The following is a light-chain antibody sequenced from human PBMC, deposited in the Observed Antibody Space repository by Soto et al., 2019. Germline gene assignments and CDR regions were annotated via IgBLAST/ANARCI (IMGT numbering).Light chain of an antibody. V-gene: IGKV1-6*01. CDR3: LQDYTYPRT. CDR2: VAS. J-gene: IGKJ1*01. Sequence: IQMTQSPSSLSASVGDRVTITCRASRYIRTALSWYQHRPGQAPKVLICVASSLQSGVPSRFSGSGYGTDFTLTISSLQPEDFATYYCLQDYTYPRTFGQGTKVEIK. CDR1: RYIRTA.